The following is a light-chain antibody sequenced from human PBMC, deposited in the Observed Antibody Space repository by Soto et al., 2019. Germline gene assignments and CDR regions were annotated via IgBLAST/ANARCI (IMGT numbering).Light chain of an antibody. CDR2: DAS. CDR3: QQYNSYPIT. J-gene: IGKJ5*01. Sequence: DIQVTQSPSTLSASVGDRVTITCRASQSISSWLAWYQQKPGKAPKLLIYDASNLESGVPSRFSGSGSGTEFTLTISSLQPDDFATYYCQQYNSYPITFGQGTRLEI. CDR1: QSISSW. V-gene: IGKV1-5*01.